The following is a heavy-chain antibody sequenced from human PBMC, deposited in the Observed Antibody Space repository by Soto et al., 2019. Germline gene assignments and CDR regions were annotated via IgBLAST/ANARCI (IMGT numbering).Heavy chain of an antibody. CDR1: GFTVSSNY. Sequence: EVQLVESGGGLIQPGGSLRLSCAASGFTVSSNYMSWVRQAPGKGLEWVSVIYSGGSTYYAASVKGRFTISRDNSKNTLYLQMNSLRAEDKAVYYCARDRVESGYPEYFQHWGQGTLVTVSS. J-gene: IGHJ1*01. D-gene: IGHD3-22*01. CDR3: ARDRVESGYPEYFQH. V-gene: IGHV3-53*01. CDR2: IYSGGST.